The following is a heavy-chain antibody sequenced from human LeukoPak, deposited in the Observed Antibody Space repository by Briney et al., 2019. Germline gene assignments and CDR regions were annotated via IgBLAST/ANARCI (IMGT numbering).Heavy chain of an antibody. D-gene: IGHD3-3*01. V-gene: IGHV3-30*02. CDR1: GFTFSSYG. J-gene: IGHJ4*02. Sequence: PGGSLRLSCAASGFTFSSYGMHWVRQAPGKGLEWVAFIRYDGSNKYYADSVKGRFTISRDNSKNTLYLQMNSLRAEDTAVYYCAKDGAYYDFWSGYDSLNWGQGTLVTVSS. CDR3: AKDGAYYDFWSGYDSLN. CDR2: IRYDGSNK.